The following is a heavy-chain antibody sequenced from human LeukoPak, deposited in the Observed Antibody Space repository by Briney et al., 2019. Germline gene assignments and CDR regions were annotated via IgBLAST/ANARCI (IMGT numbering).Heavy chain of an antibody. CDR3: GTDGYSSSWYQVAHYYYYGMDV. Sequence: SETLSLTCTVSGGSISSSSYYWGWIRQPPGKGLEWIGSIYYSGSTYYNPSLKSRVTISVDTSKNQSSLKLSSVTAADTAVYYCGTDGYSSSWYQVAHYYYYGMDVWGQGTTVTVSS. D-gene: IGHD6-13*01. CDR1: GGSISSSSYY. CDR2: IYYSGST. V-gene: IGHV4-39*01. J-gene: IGHJ6*02.